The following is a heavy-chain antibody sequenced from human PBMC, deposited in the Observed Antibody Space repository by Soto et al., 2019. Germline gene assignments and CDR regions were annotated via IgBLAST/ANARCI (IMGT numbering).Heavy chain of an antibody. D-gene: IGHD6-19*01. Sequence: SGPTLVNPTETLTLTCTVSGSSLSNGKVGVSWIRQPPGKALEWLAHIFSNDEKSYRTSLKSRLTISEDTSKSQVVLTMTNVDPVGTATYYCARILFGRSVAGGYFYMDVWGKGTTVTVSS. V-gene: IGHV2-26*01. CDR1: GSSLSNGKVG. CDR3: ARILFGRSVAGGYFYMDV. J-gene: IGHJ6*03. CDR2: IFSNDEK.